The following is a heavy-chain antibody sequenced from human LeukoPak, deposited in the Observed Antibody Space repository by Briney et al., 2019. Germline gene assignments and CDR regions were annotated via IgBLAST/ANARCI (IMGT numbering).Heavy chain of an antibody. CDR1: GGSVSSSNW. Sequence: PSETLSLTCAVSGGSVSSSNWWSWVRQPPGKGLEWIGEIYHSGSTKYNPSLKSRVTISADTSKNQFSLKVSSVTAADTAVYYCAKTIYGDYVRSDDYYGMDVWGQGTTVTVSS. CDR2: IYHSGST. D-gene: IGHD4-17*01. V-gene: IGHV4-4*02. CDR3: AKTIYGDYVRSDDYYGMDV. J-gene: IGHJ6*02.